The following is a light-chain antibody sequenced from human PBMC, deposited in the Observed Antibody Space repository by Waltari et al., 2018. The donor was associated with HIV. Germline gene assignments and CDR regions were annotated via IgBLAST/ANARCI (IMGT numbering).Light chain of an antibody. V-gene: IGLV3-25*03. Sequence: SSGLTQPPSVSVSPGQTAKLTCPGDGLSKQYVFWYQPKPAQAPVLVIYKDTERPSNNPERFSGATSGTTVTLTISGVQAEDEADYFCHSEDNTGAAFFGGGTRLTVL. CDR3: HSEDNTGAAF. J-gene: IGLJ2*01. CDR1: GLSKQY. CDR2: KDT.